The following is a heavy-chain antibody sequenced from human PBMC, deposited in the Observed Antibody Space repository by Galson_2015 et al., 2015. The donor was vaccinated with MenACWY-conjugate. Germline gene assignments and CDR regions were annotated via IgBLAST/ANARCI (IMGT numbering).Heavy chain of an antibody. Sequence: QSGAEVKKPGESLKISCKGSGYSFTSYWIGWVRQMPGEGLEWMGIIYPGDSDTRYSPSFQGQVTISVDKSISTAYLQWSSLKASDTAMYYCATRTMIRGVMLDAFDIWGQGTMVTVSS. D-gene: IGHD3-10*01. J-gene: IGHJ3*02. CDR3: ATRTMIRGVMLDAFDI. CDR1: GYSFTSYW. CDR2: IYPGDSDT. V-gene: IGHV5-51*01.